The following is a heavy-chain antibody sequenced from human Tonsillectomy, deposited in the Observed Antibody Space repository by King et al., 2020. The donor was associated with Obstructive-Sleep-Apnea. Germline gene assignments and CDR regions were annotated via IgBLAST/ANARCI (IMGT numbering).Heavy chain of an antibody. D-gene: IGHD3-10*01. CDR1: GFTVSSNY. CDR2: IYSGGST. V-gene: IGHV3-53*04. Sequence: VQLVESGGGLVQPGGSLRLSCAASGFTVSSNYMTWVRQAPGKGLEWVSIIYSGGSTYYADSVKGRFTISRHTSKNTLYLQMNSLRAEDTAVYYCARAAYYSGSRYFDYWGQGTLVTVSS. J-gene: IGHJ4*02. CDR3: ARAAYYSGSRYFDY.